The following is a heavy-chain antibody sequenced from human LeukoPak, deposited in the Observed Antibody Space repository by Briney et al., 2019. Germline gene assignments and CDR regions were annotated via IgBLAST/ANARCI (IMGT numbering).Heavy chain of an antibody. CDR1: GFTFSSYW. Sequence: PGGSLRLSCATSGFTFSSYWMVWVRQAPGKGLEWVANVKQDGSEKYYVDSVEGRFTISRDNAKNSLYLQMNSLRAEDTAVYYCVLNWSGLHWGQGTLVTVSS. CDR3: VLNWSGLH. D-gene: IGHD2-21*02. CDR2: VKQDGSEK. J-gene: IGHJ4*02. V-gene: IGHV3-7*03.